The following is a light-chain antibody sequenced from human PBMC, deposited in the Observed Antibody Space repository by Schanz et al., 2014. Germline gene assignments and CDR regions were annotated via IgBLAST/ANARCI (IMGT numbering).Light chain of an antibody. V-gene: IGLV2-14*01. CDR1: SSDVGGYNY. Sequence: QSFLTQPASVSGSPGQSITISCTGTSSDVGGYNYVSWYQQHPGKAPKLMIYDVSNRPSGVSNRFSGSKSGNTASLTISGLQAEDEADYYCSSYTSSTTRVFGGGTKLTVL. CDR3: SSYTSSTTRV. J-gene: IGLJ3*02. CDR2: DVS.